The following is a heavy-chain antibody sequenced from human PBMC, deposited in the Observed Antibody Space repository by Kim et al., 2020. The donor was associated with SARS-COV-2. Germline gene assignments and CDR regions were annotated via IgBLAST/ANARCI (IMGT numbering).Heavy chain of an antibody. Sequence: YYNPSLKSRVTISVDTSKNRFSLRLSSVTAADTAVYYCARDLLIAAAHDYWGQGTLVTVSS. V-gene: IGHV4-39*07. D-gene: IGHD6-13*01. J-gene: IGHJ4*02. CDR3: ARDLLIAAAHDY.